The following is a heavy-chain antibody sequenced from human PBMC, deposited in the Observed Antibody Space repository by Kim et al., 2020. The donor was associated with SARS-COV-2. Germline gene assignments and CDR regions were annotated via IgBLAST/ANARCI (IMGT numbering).Heavy chain of an antibody. CDR2: INHSGST. Sequence: SETLSLTCAVYGGSFSAYSWNWIRQPPGKGLEWIGEINHSGSTKYHPSLKSRLTMSVDTSKNQFSLKLNSVTAADTAVYFCARSADMSGIFGVVWYYFDFWGQGTLVTVSS. CDR1: GGSFSAYS. CDR3: ARSADMSGIFGVVWYYFDF. V-gene: IGHV4-34*01. D-gene: IGHD3-3*01. J-gene: IGHJ4*02.